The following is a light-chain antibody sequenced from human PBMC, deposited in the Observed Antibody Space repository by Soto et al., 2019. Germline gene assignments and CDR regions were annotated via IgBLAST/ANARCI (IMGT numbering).Light chain of an antibody. CDR3: QQFDSVPCT. J-gene: IGKJ2*02. CDR2: DAS. Sequence: DIQMTQSPSSLSASVGDRVTITCQANQDINNYLIWYQHKPGKAPKLLIYDASTLGTGVSSRFSGGGSGTHFTFTISSLQPEDIATYCCQQFDSVPCTFGQGTKLELK. CDR1: QDINNY. V-gene: IGKV1-33*01.